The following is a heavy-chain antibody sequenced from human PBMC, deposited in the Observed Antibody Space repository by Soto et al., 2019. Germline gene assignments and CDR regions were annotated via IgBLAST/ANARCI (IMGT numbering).Heavy chain of an antibody. D-gene: IGHD2-15*01. CDR1: GFTFTTYA. J-gene: IGHJ4*02. CDR3: ARDQCFGGGRSCYYFDF. CDR2: ISNDGRGK. V-gene: IGHV3-30*04. Sequence: GGSLRLSCAASGFTFTTYAIHWVRQAPGKGLERVAVISNDGRGKYYADSVKGRFTIPRDNSKNTLYLQMNSLRSDDTAVYYCARDQCFGGGRSCYYFDFWGQGTLVTVSS.